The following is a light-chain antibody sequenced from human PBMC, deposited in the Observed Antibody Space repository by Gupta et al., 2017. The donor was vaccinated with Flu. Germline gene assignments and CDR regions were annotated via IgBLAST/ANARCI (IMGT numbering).Light chain of an antibody. CDR1: QSLVHRNGNIY. V-gene: IGKV2-30*02. CDR3: MQGTYWPT. Sequence: DVVLTQSPLALPVTLGQPASISCRSSQSLVHRNGNIYLTWFQQRPGQSPRRPIYRVSNRDSGVPDRFSGSGSGTDFTLKISRVEAEDVGVYYCMQGTYWPTFGQGTKVEIK. CDR2: RVS. J-gene: IGKJ1*01.